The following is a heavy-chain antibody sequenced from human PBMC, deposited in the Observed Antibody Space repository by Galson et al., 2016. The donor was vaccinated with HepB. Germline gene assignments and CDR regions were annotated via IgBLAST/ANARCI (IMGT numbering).Heavy chain of an antibody. V-gene: IGHV3-53*01. D-gene: IGHD2-8*02. CDR3: ARTSYRECTGTHCVNFRYYYHFMDG. J-gene: IGHJ6*03. CDR1: GFTVSDYY. CDR2: VFLGGST. Sequence: SLRLSCAASGFTVSDYYMTWVRQAPGKGLEWVSVVFLGGSTYYAQSVEGRFTISRDDSKNTLHLPMNSLTAEDTAVYFCARTSYRECTGTHCVNFRYYYHFMDGWGKGTTVTVSS.